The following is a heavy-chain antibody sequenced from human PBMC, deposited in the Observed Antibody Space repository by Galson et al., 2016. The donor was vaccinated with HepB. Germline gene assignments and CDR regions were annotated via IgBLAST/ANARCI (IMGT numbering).Heavy chain of an antibody. CDR3: ARNTAPDGALWFDS. CDR2: ISTIGSDI. J-gene: IGHJ5*01. Sequence: SLRLSCAASGFTFNYYYMSWVRQAPGKGLEWVSYISTIGSDIYYADSVKGRFTISRDNAKNSLHLQMNSLRVEDTAVYYCARNTAPDGALWFDSWGQGTLVTVSS. D-gene: IGHD4/OR15-4a*01. CDR1: GFTFNYYY. V-gene: IGHV3-11*04.